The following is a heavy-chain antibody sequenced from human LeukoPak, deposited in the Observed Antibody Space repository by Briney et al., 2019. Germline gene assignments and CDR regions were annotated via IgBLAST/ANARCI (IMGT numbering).Heavy chain of an antibody. J-gene: IGHJ4*02. CDR2: INPNSGGT. CDR1: GYTFTGYY. D-gene: IGHD1-26*01. Sequence: ASVKVSCKASGYTFTGYYMHWVRQAPGQGLEWMGRINPNSGGTNYAQKFQGRVTMTRDTSISTAYMELRRLISDDAAVYCWATYHGSYYEGNYWGQGTLVTVSS. CDR3: ATYHGSYYEGNY. V-gene: IGHV1-2*06.